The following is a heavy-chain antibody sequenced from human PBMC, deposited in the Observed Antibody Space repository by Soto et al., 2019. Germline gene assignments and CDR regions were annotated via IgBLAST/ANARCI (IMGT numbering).Heavy chain of an antibody. CDR3: ARHFDVDPSLDQYYFDL. V-gene: IGHV4-4*07. J-gene: IGHJ2*01. D-gene: IGHD3-9*01. CDR1: GVSITPYF. Sequence: QVQLQESGPGLVKPSETLSLTCTVSGVSITPYFWSWIRQPAGKAPEWVGHIYASGRTTYNPSLKCRVTMFVSPTQVSLRLTSVTAADTAVYYCARHFDVDPSLDQYYFDLWGRGALVTVSS. CDR2: IYASGRT.